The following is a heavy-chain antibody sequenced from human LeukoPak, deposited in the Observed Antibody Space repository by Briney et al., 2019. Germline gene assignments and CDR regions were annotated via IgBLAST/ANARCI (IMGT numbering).Heavy chain of an antibody. CDR1: GYTFTGYY. V-gene: IGHV1-2*02. J-gene: IGHJ6*03. D-gene: IGHD3-10*01. CDR3: ARGVVRGDYYYYIDV. CDR2: INPNTGGT. Sequence: ASVKVSCKASGYTFTGYYMHWVRQAPGQGLEWMGWINPNTGGTNYAQKFQGRVTMTRDTSISTAYMDLSRLRYDDTAMYYCARGVVRGDYYYYIDVWGKGTTVTISS.